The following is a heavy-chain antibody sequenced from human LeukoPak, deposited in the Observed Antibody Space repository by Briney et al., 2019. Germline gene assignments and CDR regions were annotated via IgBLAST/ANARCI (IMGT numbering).Heavy chain of an antibody. D-gene: IGHD5-24*01. CDR3: ARRIQGMAPYYFDY. V-gene: IGHV3-74*01. CDR2: INSDGGST. J-gene: IGHJ4*02. CDR1: GFTFSSYW. Sequence: GGSLRLSCTASGFTFSSYWMHCVRQAPGKGLVWVSRINSDGGSTSYADSVKGRFTIPRDNAKNTLYLQMNSLRAEDTAVYYCARRIQGMAPYYFDYWGQGTLVTVSS.